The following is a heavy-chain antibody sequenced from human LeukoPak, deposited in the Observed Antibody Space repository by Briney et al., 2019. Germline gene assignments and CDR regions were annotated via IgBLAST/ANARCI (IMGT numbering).Heavy chain of an antibody. J-gene: IGHJ5*02. Sequence: KTSETLSLTCTVSGGSISSYYWSWIRQPPGKGLEWIGEINHSGSTNYNPSLKSRVTISVDTSKNQFSLKLSSVTAADTAVYYCARGKDIVVVPAADQNWFDPWGQGTLVTVSS. V-gene: IGHV4-34*01. CDR2: INHSGST. D-gene: IGHD2-2*01. CDR1: GGSISSYY. CDR3: ARGKDIVVVPAADQNWFDP.